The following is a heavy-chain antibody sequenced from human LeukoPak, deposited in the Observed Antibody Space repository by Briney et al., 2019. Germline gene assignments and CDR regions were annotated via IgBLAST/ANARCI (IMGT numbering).Heavy chain of an antibody. V-gene: IGHV3-23*01. CDR1: GFTFSSYA. CDR2: ISGSGGST. J-gene: IGHJ4*02. CDR3: ANSIVGATSYGY. D-gene: IGHD1-26*01. Sequence: AGGSLRLSCAASGFTFSSYAMSWVRQAPGKGLELVSAISGSGGSTYYADSVKGRFTISRDNSKNTLYLQMNSLRAEDTAVYYCANSIVGATSYGYWGQGTLVTVSS.